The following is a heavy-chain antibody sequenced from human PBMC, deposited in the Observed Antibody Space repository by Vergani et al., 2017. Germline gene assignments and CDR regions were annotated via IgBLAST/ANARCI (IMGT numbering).Heavy chain of an antibody. CDR3: ATTTGPSAYYDILALYY. Sequence: EVQLVQSGAEVKKPGESLKISCKGSGYSFTSYWIGWVRQMPGKGLEWMGIIYPGDSDTRYSPSFQGQVTISADKSISTAYLQGSSLKASDTAMYYFATTTGPSAYYDILALYYWGQGTLVTVSS. J-gene: IGHJ4*02. V-gene: IGHV5-51*01. D-gene: IGHD3-9*01. CDR2: IYPGDSDT. CDR1: GYSFTSYW.